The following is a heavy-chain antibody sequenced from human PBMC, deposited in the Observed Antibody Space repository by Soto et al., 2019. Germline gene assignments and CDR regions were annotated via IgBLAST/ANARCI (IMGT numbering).Heavy chain of an antibody. CDR2: VSFDGYDK. CDR3: AKDRGGGELHPLDV. CDR1: GFTFSSYG. D-gene: IGHD3-16*01. Sequence: QVQLVESGGGVVQPGRSLRLSCAASGFTFSSYGINWVRQAPGKGLEWVAVVSFDGYDKYYADSVKGRFTVSRDNSKNTLYLQMNSLRTEDTAVYYCAKDRGGGELHPLDVWGQGTMVTVSS. V-gene: IGHV3-30*18. J-gene: IGHJ3*01.